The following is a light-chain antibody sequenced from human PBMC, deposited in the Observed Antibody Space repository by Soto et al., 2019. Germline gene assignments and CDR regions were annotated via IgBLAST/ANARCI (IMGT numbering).Light chain of an antibody. CDR3: LQTYSVPWT. CDR2: AAS. V-gene: IGKV1-39*01. Sequence: DIQMTQSPSSLSASIGDRVTITCRASHTISSNLNWYQQKQGKAPQLLIYAASSVPSGLPPSFSGRGSGTEFTLHVSSLLSEDFVTYYWLQTYSVPWTFGHGTKWDIK. CDR1: HTISSN. J-gene: IGKJ1*01.